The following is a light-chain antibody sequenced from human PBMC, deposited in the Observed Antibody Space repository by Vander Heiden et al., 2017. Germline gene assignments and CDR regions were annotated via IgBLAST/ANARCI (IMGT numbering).Light chain of an antibody. CDR3: QQRSNWPPLT. CDR1: QSFSSY. CDR2: DAS. V-gene: IGKV3-11*01. Sequence: EIVLTPSPATLSVSPGERATLSCRASQSFSSYLAWYQQKPGQAHRLLIYDASNRATGSPARFSGSGAGTDFTLTISSLEPEDCAVYYCQQRSNWPPLTFGGGTKLEIK. J-gene: IGKJ4*01.